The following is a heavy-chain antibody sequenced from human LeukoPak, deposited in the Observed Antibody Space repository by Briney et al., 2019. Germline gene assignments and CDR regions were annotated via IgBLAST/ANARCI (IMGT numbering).Heavy chain of an antibody. V-gene: IGHV3-23*01. CDR3: AKDRGRTWVQVAN. D-gene: IGHD2-15*01. CDR1: GFTVRTNY. Sequence: PGGSLRLSCAASGFTVRTNYMRWVRQAPGKGLEWVSGISGSGGSTYYADSVKGRFTISRDNSKNTLYLQMNSLRVEDTAVYYCAKDRGRTWVQVANWGQGTLVTVSS. J-gene: IGHJ4*02. CDR2: ISGSGGST.